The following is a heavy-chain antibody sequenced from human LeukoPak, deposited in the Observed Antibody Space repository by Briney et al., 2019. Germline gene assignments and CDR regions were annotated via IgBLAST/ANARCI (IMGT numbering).Heavy chain of an antibody. D-gene: IGHD3-22*01. CDR1: GYTFTSYG. Sequence: ASVKVSCKASGYTFTSYGIRWVRQAPGQGLEWMGWISAYNGNTNYAQKLQGRVTMTTDTSTSTAYMELRSLRSDDTAVYYCARYYYDSSGYYYYYYMDVWGKGTTVTVSS. CDR3: ARYYYDSSGYYYYYYMDV. J-gene: IGHJ6*03. V-gene: IGHV1-18*01. CDR2: ISAYNGNT.